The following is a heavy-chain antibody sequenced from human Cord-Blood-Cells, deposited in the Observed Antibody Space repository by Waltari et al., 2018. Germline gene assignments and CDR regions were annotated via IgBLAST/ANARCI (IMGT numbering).Heavy chain of an antibody. Sequence: QVQLQESGPGLVKPSQTLSLTCTVSGGSISSGSYYWSWIRQPAGKGLEWIGYIYTSGSTNDHPSLKSGVPISVDTSKNQSSLKLSSVTAADTAVYYCARTKYSSSWYWFDPWGQGTLVTVSS. CDR1: GGSISSGSYY. D-gene: IGHD6-13*01. J-gene: IGHJ5*02. CDR2: IYTSGST. CDR3: ARTKYSSSWYWFDP. V-gene: IGHV4-61*09.